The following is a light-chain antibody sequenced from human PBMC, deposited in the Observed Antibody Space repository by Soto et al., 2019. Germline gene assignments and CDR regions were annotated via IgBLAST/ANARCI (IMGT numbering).Light chain of an antibody. CDR2: DVS. CDR1: SSDIGGSNS. V-gene: IGLV2-14*01. Sequence: QSALTQPASVSGSPGQTIIMSCTGTSSDIGGSNSVSWYQQHPDKAPKLILFDVSHRPSKIPDRFSGSKSGNTASLTISGLQADDEADYYCSSYSTSGTIIVFGGGTNLTVL. CDR3: SSYSTSGTIIV. J-gene: IGLJ3*02.